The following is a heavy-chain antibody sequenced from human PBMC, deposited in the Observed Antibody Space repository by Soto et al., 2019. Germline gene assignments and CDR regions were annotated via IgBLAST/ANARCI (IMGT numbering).Heavy chain of an antibody. CDR3: ASPHPGYCSSTSCYHLDY. V-gene: IGHV1-46*01. J-gene: IGHJ4*02. Sequence: LKVSCMAPPDTFTRYYMPWVRQAPGQGLEWMGIIYPSGGSTSYAQKCQGRVTMTRDTSASTAYMELSSLRSEDTAVYYCASPHPGYCSSTSCYHLDYWGQGTLVTVSS. D-gene: IGHD2-2*01. CDR1: PDTFTRYY. CDR2: IYPSGGST.